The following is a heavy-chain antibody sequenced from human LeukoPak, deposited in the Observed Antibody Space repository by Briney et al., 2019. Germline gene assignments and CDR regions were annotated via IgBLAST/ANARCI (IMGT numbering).Heavy chain of an antibody. J-gene: IGHJ5*02. CDR2: ISGSGGST. V-gene: IGHV3-23*01. Sequence: GGSLRLSCAASGFTVSSNYMSWVRQAPGKGLEWVSAISGSGGSTYYADSVKGRFTISRDNSKNTLYLQMNSLRAEDTAVYYCAKDLRSGSYRPFWFDPWGQGTLVTVSS. D-gene: IGHD1-26*01. CDR1: GFTVSSNY. CDR3: AKDLRSGSYRPFWFDP.